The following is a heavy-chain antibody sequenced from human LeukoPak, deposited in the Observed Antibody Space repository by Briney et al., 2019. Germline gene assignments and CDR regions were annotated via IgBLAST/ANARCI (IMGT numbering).Heavy chain of an antibody. V-gene: IGHV3-30-3*01. CDR1: GFTFSSYA. CDR2: ISYDGSNK. D-gene: IGHD6-19*01. J-gene: IGHJ4*02. CDR3: ARDRAISSGWYRPFFDFDY. Sequence: GRSLRLSCAASGFTFSSYAMHWVRQAPGKGLEWVAVISYDGSNKYYADSVKGRFTISRDNSKNTLYLQMNSLRAEDTAVYYCARDRAISSGWYRPFFDFDYWGQGTLVTVSS.